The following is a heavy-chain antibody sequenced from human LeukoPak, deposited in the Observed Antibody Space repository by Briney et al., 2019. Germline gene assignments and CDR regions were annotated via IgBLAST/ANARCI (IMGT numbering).Heavy chain of an antibody. Sequence: ASVKVSCKASGYTFTNYYIHWVRQAPGQGLEWLGLINPSGSSTLYAQKFQGRVTMTRDMSTTTDYMELSSLRSEDTAVYYCARDNSVGDVAWWFDPWGQGTLVTVSS. V-gene: IGHV1-46*01. CDR1: GYTFTNYY. D-gene: IGHD1-26*01. CDR3: ARDNSVGDVAWWFDP. J-gene: IGHJ5*02. CDR2: INPSGSST.